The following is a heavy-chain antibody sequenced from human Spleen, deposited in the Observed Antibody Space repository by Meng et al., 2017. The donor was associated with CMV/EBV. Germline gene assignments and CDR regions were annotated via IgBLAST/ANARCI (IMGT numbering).Heavy chain of an antibody. CDR2: IIPIFGTA. Sequence: ISWVRQAPGPGLEWMGGIIPIFGTANYAQKFQGRVTITTDESTSTAYMELSSLRSEDTAVYYCARAVGVGTRYYYDSSGPYGGWFDPWGQGTLVTVSS. D-gene: IGHD3-22*01. J-gene: IGHJ5*02. CDR3: ARAVGVGTRYYYDSSGPYGGWFDP. V-gene: IGHV1-69*05.